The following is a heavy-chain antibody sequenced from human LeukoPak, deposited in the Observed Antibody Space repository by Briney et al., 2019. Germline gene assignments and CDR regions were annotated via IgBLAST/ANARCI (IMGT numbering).Heavy chain of an antibody. Sequence: GGSLRLSCAASGFTLSSYAMSWVRQAPGKGLEWVSAISGSGGSTYYADSVKGRFTISRDNSKNTLYLQMNSLRAEDTAVYYCAKDYCINGVCYFDYWGQGTLVTVSS. D-gene: IGHD2-8*01. V-gene: IGHV3-23*01. CDR3: AKDYCINGVCYFDY. CDR2: ISGSGGST. J-gene: IGHJ4*02. CDR1: GFTLSSYA.